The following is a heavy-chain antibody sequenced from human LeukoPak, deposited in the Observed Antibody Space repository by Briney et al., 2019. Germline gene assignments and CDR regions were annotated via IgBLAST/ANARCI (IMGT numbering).Heavy chain of an antibody. CDR2: TSGNGGSA. CDR3: AKDLLGYSRPIDS. J-gene: IGHJ4*02. D-gene: IGHD2-15*01. Sequence: GGSLTLSCAASGFTFNTFAMNWVRQAPGKWLEWVSSTSGNGGSAYYADSVKGRFTISRDNSRRSVYLQVNSLGAEDTAIYYCAKDLLGYSRPIDSWGQGTLVTVSS. V-gene: IGHV3-23*01. CDR1: GFTFNTFA.